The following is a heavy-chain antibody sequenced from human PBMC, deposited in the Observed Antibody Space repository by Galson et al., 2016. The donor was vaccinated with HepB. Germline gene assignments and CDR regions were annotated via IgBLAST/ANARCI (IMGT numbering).Heavy chain of an antibody. CDR3: ARGDNPDYGDYASAYYYMDV. CDR1: GGSISSGAYY. D-gene: IGHD4-17*01. CDR2: INCSGST. V-gene: IGHV4-31*03. Sequence: TLSLTCTVSGGSISSGAYYWSWIRQHPWKGLEWIGFINCSGSTNYNPSLKSRVTISVDTSKNQFSLKLSSVTAADTAVYYCARGDNPDYGDYASAYYYMDVWGKGTTVTVSS. J-gene: IGHJ6*03.